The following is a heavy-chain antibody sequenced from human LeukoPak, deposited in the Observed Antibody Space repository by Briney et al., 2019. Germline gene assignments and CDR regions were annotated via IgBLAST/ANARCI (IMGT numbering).Heavy chain of an antibody. CDR1: GFTVSDNY. V-gene: IGHV3-66*01. J-gene: IGHJ4*02. CDR3: AKGRGDSIWYAVYY. Sequence: GGSLRLSCAASGFTVSDNYMSWVRQAPGKGLEWVSLIYRGGSTSYADDVKGRFTISRDNSNNTPYLQMNSLRAEDTAVYYCAKGRGDSIWYAVYYWGEGTLVTVSS. D-gene: IGHD6-13*01. CDR2: IYRGGST.